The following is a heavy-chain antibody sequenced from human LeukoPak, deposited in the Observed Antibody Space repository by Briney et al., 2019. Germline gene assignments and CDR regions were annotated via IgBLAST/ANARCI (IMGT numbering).Heavy chain of an antibody. J-gene: IGHJ4*02. Sequence: ASVKVSCKASGYSFNSQGMNWVRQAPGQGLEWMGWINTNTGNPTYAQGFTGRFVFSLDTSVSTAYLQISSLKAEDTAVYYCARESGLRLGELSSFDYWGQGTLVTVSS. CDR3: ARESGLRLGELSSFDY. D-gene: IGHD3-16*02. CDR1: GYSFNSQG. CDR2: INTNTGNP. V-gene: IGHV7-4-1*02.